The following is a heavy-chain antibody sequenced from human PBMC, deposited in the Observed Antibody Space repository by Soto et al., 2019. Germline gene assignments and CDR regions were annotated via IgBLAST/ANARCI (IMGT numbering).Heavy chain of an antibody. V-gene: IGHV4-39*01. D-gene: IGHD3-22*01. CDR1: GGSISSSSYY. CDR3: ARPRQATYYYDSSGYYPNWFDP. Sequence: SETLSLTCTVSGGSISSSSYYCGWIRQPPGKGLEWIGSIYYSGSTYYNPSLKSRVTISVDTSKNQFSLKLSSVTAADTAVYYCARPRQATYYYDSSGYYPNWFDPWGQGTLVTVS. CDR2: IYYSGST. J-gene: IGHJ5*02.